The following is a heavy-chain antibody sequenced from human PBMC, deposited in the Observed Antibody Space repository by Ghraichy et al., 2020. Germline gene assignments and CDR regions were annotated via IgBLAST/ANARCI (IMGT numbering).Heavy chain of an antibody. CDR3: ARARGISSNNYYYMDV. J-gene: IGHJ6*03. V-gene: IGHV3-30-3*01. CDR2: ISYDGSNK. CDR1: GFTFSSYA. Sequence: GGSLRLSCAASGFTFSSYAMHWVHQAPGKGLEWVAVISYDGSNKYYADSVKGRFTISRDNSKNTLYLQMNSLRAEDTAVYYCARARGISSNNYYYMDVWGKGTTVTVSS. D-gene: IGHD3-3*02.